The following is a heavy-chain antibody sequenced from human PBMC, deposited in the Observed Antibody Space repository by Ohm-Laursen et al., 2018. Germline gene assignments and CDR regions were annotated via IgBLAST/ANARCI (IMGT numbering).Heavy chain of an antibody. CDR3: ARVKEAAGTAYDY. V-gene: IGHV1-2*02. CDR2: INPNSGGT. CDR1: GYTFTGYY. J-gene: IGHJ4*02. D-gene: IGHD6-13*01. Sequence: SSVKVSCKASGYTFTGYYMHWVRQAPGQGLEWMGWINPNSGGTNYAQKFQGRVTMTRDTSTSTVYMELSSLRSEDTAVYYCARVKEAAGTAYDYWGQGTLVTVSS.